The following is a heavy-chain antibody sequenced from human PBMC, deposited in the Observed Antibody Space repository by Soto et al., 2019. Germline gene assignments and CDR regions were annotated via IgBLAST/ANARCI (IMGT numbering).Heavy chain of an antibody. Sequence: EVQLLESGGDLVQPGGSLRLSCAASGFTFSSYAMSWVRQAPGKGLEWVSTISGSGGDKYYADSVQGRFTISRDNSKTTLDVQMNSLRAEDTAVYYCAKGREVVRHYHYYGFEVWGQGTTVTVSS. J-gene: IGHJ6*02. CDR3: AKGREVVRHYHYYGFEV. CDR1: GFTFSSYA. CDR2: ISGSGGDK. D-gene: IGHD2-15*01. V-gene: IGHV3-23*01.